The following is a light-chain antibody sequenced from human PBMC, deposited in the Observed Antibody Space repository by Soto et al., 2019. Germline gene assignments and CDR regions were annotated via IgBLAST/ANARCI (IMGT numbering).Light chain of an antibody. CDR3: QQDGSSPRMYT. V-gene: IGKV3-20*01. CDR1: QSVSSRN. Sequence: EIVLTQSPGTLSLSPGERATLSCRASQSVSSRNLAWYQQRRGQAPRLLIYGASSRATGIPDRFRGSGSGTDFTLTISRLEPEDFAVYYCQQDGSSPRMYTCGQGTKLEIK. J-gene: IGKJ2*01. CDR2: GAS.